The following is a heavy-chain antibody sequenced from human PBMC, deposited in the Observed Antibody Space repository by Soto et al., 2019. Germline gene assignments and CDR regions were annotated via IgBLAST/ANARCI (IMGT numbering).Heavy chain of an antibody. D-gene: IGHD6-19*01. Sequence: QVQLEESGGGVVQSGTSLRLACLASGFTFNNHAMHWVRQAPGKGLEWVAVIWNDGSNKYYADSVQGRFTISRDNSQNTVSLLLTHLRVEDTALYYCARGRSNGWAGASDVWGQGTMVTVSP. J-gene: IGHJ3*01. CDR1: GFTFNNHA. V-gene: IGHV3-33*01. CDR3: ARGRSNGWAGASDV. CDR2: IWNDGSNK.